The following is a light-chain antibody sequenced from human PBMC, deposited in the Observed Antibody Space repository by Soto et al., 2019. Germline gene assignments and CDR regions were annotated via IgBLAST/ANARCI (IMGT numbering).Light chain of an antibody. J-gene: IGKJ1*01. V-gene: IGKV3-11*01. Sequence: EIVLTQSPATRSLSPGERATLSCRASQSVVSQLSWYQHKPGQAPRLLIYDTSNRAPGIPARFSGSGSGTDFTLTISSLEPEDFAGYYCQQRYSWPRTFGQGTKVEIK. CDR1: QSVVSQ. CDR3: QQRYSWPRT. CDR2: DTS.